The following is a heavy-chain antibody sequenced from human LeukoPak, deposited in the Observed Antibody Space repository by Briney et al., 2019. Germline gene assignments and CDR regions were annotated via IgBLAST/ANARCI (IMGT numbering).Heavy chain of an antibody. CDR2: INHSGNVN. CDR1: GFTFGSYW. V-gene: IGHV3-7*03. CDR3: AKDNRRHYTSGPNPDSLH. Sequence: PGGSLRLSCAASGFTFGSYWMNWARQAPGKGLEWVASINHSGNVNYYVDSVKGRFTISRDNAKNSLYLQMDSLRVEDTAFYYCAKDNRRHYTSGPNPDSLHWGQGALVTVSS. J-gene: IGHJ4*02. D-gene: IGHD6-19*01.